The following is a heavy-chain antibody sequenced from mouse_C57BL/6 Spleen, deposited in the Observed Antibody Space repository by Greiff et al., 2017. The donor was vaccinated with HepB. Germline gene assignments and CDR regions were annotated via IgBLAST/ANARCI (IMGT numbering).Heavy chain of an antibody. CDR1: GYTFTSYW. J-gene: IGHJ2*01. CDR3: ERWGDYDY. CDR2: INPSSGYT. Sequence: QVQLQQSGAELAKPGASVKLSCKASGYTFTSYWMHWVKQRPGQGLEWIGYINPSSGYTKYNQKFKDKATLTADKYSSTAYMQLSSLTYEDSAVYDCERWGDYDYWGRGTTLTVSS. V-gene: IGHV1-7*01.